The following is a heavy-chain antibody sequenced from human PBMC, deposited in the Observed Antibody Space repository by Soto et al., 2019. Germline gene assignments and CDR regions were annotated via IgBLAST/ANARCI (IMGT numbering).Heavy chain of an antibody. D-gene: IGHD1-20*01. CDR2: INPTGGTT. V-gene: IGHV1-46*01. CDR1: GYTFTSYY. CDR3: ARESTLGITGTLFDY. J-gene: IGHJ4*02. Sequence: QVHLVQSGAEVKKPGASVKVSCKASGYTFTSYYMHWVRQAPGQGLEWMGIINPTGGTTTYAPRFQGRVTMTRDTSTSTVYMELSSLTSEDTAVYYCARESTLGITGTLFDYWGQGTLVTVSS.